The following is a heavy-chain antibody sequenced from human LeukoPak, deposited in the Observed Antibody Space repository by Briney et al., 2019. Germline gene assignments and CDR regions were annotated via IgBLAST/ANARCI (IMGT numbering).Heavy chain of an antibody. J-gene: IGHJ4*02. CDR3: ASSPGDYYFDY. V-gene: IGHV4-59*01. CDR1: GGSISSYY. Sequence: PSETLSLTCTVSGGSISSYYWSWIRQPPGKGLEWIGYIYYTGSTNHNPSLKSRVTISVDTSKKQFSLKLSSVTAADTAVYYCASSPGDYYFDYWGQGTLVTVSS. D-gene: IGHD4-17*01. CDR2: IYYTGST.